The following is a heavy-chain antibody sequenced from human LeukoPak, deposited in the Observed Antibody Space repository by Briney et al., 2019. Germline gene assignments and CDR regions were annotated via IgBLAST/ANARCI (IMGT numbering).Heavy chain of an antibody. V-gene: IGHV3-23*01. D-gene: IGHD6-19*01. CDR1: GFTFSSYA. CDR2: ISGSGGST. Sequence: GGSLRLSCAASGFTFSSYAMSWVRQAPGKGLEWVSAISGSGGSTYYADSVKGRFTISRDNSKNTLYLQMNSLRAEDTAVYYCARDGVPGRGYYYYGMDVWGQGTTVTVSS. J-gene: IGHJ6*02. CDR3: ARDGVPGRGYYYYGMDV.